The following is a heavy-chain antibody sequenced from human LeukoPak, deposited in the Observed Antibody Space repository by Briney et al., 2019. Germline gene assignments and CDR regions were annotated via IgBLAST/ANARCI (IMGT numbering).Heavy chain of an antibody. J-gene: IGHJ4*02. V-gene: IGHV1-18*01. D-gene: IGHD3-22*01. CDR3: ARDGLGIYYDSSGYYPSDY. CDR1: GYTFTSYG. CDR2: ISAYNGNT. Sequence: ASVKVSCKASGYTFTSYGISWVRQAPGQGLEWMGWISAYNGNTNYAQKLQGRVTMTTDTSTSTAYMELRSLRSDDTAVYYYARDGLGIYYDSSGYYPSDYWGQGTLVTVSS.